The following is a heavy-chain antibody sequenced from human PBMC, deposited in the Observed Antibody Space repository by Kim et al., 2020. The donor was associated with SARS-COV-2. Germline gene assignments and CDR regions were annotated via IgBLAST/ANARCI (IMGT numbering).Heavy chain of an antibody. D-gene: IGHD2-15*01. J-gene: IGHJ5*02. V-gene: IGHV4-34*01. Sequence: SETLSLTCAVYGGSFSGYYWSWIRQPPGKGLEWIGEINHSGSTNYNPSLKSRVTISVDTSKNQFSLKLSSVTAADTAVYYCAREVPYCSGGSCYSGWFDPWGQGTLVTVSS. CDR1: GGSFSGYY. CDR2: INHSGST. CDR3: AREVPYCSGGSCYSGWFDP.